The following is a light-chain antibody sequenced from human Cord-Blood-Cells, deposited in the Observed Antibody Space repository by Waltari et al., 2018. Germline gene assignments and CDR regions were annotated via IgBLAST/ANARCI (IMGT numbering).Light chain of an antibody. V-gene: IGLV2-11*01. Sequence: QSALPQPRYVSGSPGQSVTIPCTGTSSDVGGYNYVSWYQQHPGKAPKLMIYDVSKRPSGVPYRFSGSKSGNTASLTISGLQAEDEADYYCCSYAGSYTFVFGGGTKLTVL. CDR3: CSYAGSYTFV. CDR2: DVS. J-gene: IGLJ2*01. CDR1: SSDVGGYNY.